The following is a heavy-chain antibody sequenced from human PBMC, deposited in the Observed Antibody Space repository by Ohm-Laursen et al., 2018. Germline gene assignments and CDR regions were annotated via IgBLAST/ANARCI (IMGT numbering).Heavy chain of an antibody. CDR2: IKQDGSEK. CDR1: EVTFSSYW. J-gene: IGHJ4*02. D-gene: IGHD1-26*01. CDR3: ATGGTWDLDF. V-gene: IGHV3-7*01. Sequence: SLRLSCTASEVTFSSYWMSWVRQAPGKGLEWVANIKQDGSEKRYVDSVKGRFTISRDDAKNSLYLQMNSLRADDTSIYYCATGGTWDLDFWGQGTLVTVSS.